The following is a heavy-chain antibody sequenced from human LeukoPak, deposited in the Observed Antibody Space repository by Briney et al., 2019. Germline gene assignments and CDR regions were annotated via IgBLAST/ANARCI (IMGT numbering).Heavy chain of an antibody. V-gene: IGHV4-4*07. CDR1: GGSISSYY. Sequence: SETLSLTCTVSGGSISSYYWSWIRQPAGNGLEWIGRIYTSGSTNYNPSLKSRVTMSVDTSKNQFSLKLSSVTAADTAVYYCARLCSGGSCYGWFDPWGQGTLVTVSS. J-gene: IGHJ5*02. D-gene: IGHD2-15*01. CDR3: ARLCSGGSCYGWFDP. CDR2: IYTSGST.